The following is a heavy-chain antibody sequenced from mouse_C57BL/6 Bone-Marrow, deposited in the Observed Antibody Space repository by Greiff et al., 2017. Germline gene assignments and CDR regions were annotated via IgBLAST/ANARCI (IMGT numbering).Heavy chain of an antibody. CDR2: INPYNGGN. V-gene: IGHV1-19*01. Sequence: VQLQQSGPVLVKPGASVKMSCKASGYTFTDYYMNWVKQSHGKSLEWIGVINPYNGGNSYNQKFKGKDTLTVDKSSSTAYMELNSMTSEDSAVYYCARNGVLYDGYFYFDYWGQGTTLTVSS. CDR3: ARNGVLYDGYFYFDY. D-gene: IGHD2-3*01. CDR1: GYTFTDYY. J-gene: IGHJ2*01.